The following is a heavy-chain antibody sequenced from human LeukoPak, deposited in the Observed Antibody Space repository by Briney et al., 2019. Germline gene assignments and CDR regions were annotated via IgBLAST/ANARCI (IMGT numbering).Heavy chain of an antibody. Sequence: SETLSLTCTVSGGSISSYYWSWIRQPPGKGLEWIGYIYYSGSTNYNPSLKSRVTISVDTSKNQISLKLSSVTAADTAVYYCARGWGYCSSTSCYRREYYFDYWGQGTLVTVSS. D-gene: IGHD2-2*01. V-gene: IGHV4-59*12. CDR2: IYYSGST. J-gene: IGHJ4*02. CDR3: ARGWGYCSSTSCYRREYYFDY. CDR1: GGSISSYY.